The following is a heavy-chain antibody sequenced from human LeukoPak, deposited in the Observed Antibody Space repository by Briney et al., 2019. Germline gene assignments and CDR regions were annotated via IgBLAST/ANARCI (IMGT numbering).Heavy chain of an antibody. V-gene: IGHV3-30-3*01. CDR3: ARERQWLDY. CDR2: ISYDGSNK. D-gene: IGHD6-19*01. J-gene: IGHJ4*02. CDR1: GFTFSSYA. Sequence: GGSLRLSCAASGFTFSSYAMSWVRQAPGKGLEWVAVISYDGSNKYYADSVKGRFTISRDNSKNTLYLQMNSLRAEDTAVYYCARERQWLDYWGQGTLVTVSS.